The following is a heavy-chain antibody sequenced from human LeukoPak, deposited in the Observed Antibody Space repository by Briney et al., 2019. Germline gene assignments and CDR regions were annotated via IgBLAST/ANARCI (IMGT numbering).Heavy chain of an antibody. CDR3: ARWKQYDFWSGYYSEDAFDI. Sequence: PGGSLRLSCAASGFTFSSYWMSWVRQAPGKGLEWVANIKGDGSEKYYVDSVKGRFTISRDNAKNSLYLQMNSLRAEDTAVYYCARWKQYDFWSGYYSEDAFDIWGQGTMVTVSS. D-gene: IGHD3-3*01. V-gene: IGHV3-7*01. J-gene: IGHJ3*02. CDR1: GFTFSSYW. CDR2: IKGDGSEK.